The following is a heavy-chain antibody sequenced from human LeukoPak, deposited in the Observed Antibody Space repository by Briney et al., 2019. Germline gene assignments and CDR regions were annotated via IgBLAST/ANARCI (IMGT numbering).Heavy chain of an antibody. CDR2: ISSSSSYI. CDR1: GFTFSSYG. V-gene: IGHV3-21*01. J-gene: IGHJ4*02. CDR3: AGEGLSIVDTYYFDY. D-gene: IGHD3-22*01. Sequence: PGGSLRLSCAASGFTFSSYGMHWVRQAPGKGLEWVSSISSSSSYIYYADSVKGRFTISRDNAKNSLYLQMNSLRAEDTAVYYCAGEGLSIVDTYYFDYWGQGTLVTVSS.